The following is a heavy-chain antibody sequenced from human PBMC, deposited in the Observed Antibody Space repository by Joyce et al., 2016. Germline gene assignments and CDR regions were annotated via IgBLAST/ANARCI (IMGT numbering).Heavy chain of an antibody. CDR1: NGSISSSIHY. CDR3: ARGYTLSTLWFDP. J-gene: IGHJ5*02. V-gene: IGHV4-31*03. CDR2: IYHGGTT. D-gene: IGHD3-16*02. Sequence: QVQLQESGPGLVKPSQTLSLTCTVSNGSISSSIHYWSWIRQHPGKGLEWIGYIYHGGTTSYNPSRKSRVTISVDASKNHFSLKLRSVTVADTCVYYCARGYTLSTLWFDPWGQGTLVTVSS.